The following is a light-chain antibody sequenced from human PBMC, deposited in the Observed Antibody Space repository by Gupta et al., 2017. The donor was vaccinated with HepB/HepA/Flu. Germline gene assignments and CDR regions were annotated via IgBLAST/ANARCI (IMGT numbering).Light chain of an antibody. V-gene: IGKV1-39*01. Sequence: DIQMTQSPSSLSTSVGDRVTITCRTSQRISTYLNWYQQKPGKSPNLLIYGTSSVKSGVPSRFSGSGSGTDFTLTISRVQPEDFAHYCCLQGDSTPHTLGQGTKVEIK. J-gene: IGKJ2*01. CDR3: LQGDSTPHT. CDR1: QRISTY. CDR2: GTS.